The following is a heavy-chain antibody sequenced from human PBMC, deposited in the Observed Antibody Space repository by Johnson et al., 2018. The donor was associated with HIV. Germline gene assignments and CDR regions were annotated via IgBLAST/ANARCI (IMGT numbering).Heavy chain of an antibody. CDR2: FTANDGVT. Sequence: VQLVESGGGLVKPGGSLRLSCAASGFTFDDYGMSWVRQAPGKGLEWVSGFTANDGVTYYADSVKGRFTISRDISKNTLYLQMNSLRADDSALYYCAKRSGSFYGAFDLWGQGTMVTVSS. CDR1: GFTFDDYG. V-gene: IGHV3-23*04. D-gene: IGHD1-26*01. CDR3: AKRSGSFYGAFDL. J-gene: IGHJ3*01.